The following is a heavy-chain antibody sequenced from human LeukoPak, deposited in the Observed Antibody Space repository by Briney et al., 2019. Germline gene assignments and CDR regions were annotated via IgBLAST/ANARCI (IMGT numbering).Heavy chain of an antibody. CDR1: GFTFKTYH. CDR2: INADGTIT. CDR3: VRLAVTDTNY. J-gene: IGHJ4*02. D-gene: IGHD2-21*02. Sequence: GSLRPSCVASGFTFKTYHMDWVRQAPGERLVWVSFINADGTITKYADSVKGRFTISRDNAKSTVYLQMNGLRVEDTAMYYCVRLAVTDTNYWGQGSLVTVSS. V-gene: IGHV3-74*01.